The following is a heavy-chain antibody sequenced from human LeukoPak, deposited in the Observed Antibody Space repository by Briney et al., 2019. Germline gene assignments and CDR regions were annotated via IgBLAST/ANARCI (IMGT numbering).Heavy chain of an antibody. CDR3: ARQAAGPFDY. Sequence: SGTLSLTCAVSGGSISSSNWWSWVRQPPVKGLEWIGEITHSGSTNYNPSLKSRVTISVDTSKNQFSLNLSSVTTADTAVYYCARQAAGPFDYWGQGTLVTVSS. V-gene: IGHV4-4*02. J-gene: IGHJ4*02. CDR1: GGSISSSNW. CDR2: ITHSGST. D-gene: IGHD6-13*01.